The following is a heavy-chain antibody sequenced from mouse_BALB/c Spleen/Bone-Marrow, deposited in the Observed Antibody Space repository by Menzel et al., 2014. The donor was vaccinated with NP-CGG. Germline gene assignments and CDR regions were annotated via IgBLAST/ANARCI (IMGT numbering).Heavy chain of an antibody. CDR1: GFNIKDTY. CDR2: IDPANGNT. Sequence: VQLQQSGAELVKPGASVKLSCTASGFNIKDTYMHWVKQRPEQGLEWIGRIDPANGNTKYDPKFQGKATITADTSSNTAYLQLSSLTSEDPAVYYCARNGNYGAWFAYWGQGTLVTVSA. D-gene: IGHD2-1*01. V-gene: IGHV14-3*02. CDR3: ARNGNYGAWFAY. J-gene: IGHJ3*01.